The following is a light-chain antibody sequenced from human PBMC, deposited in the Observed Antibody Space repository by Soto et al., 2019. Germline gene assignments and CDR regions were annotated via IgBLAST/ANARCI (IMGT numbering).Light chain of an antibody. CDR1: HSISNW. CDR2: RAS. CDR3: QQYDNYSRT. J-gene: IGKJ1*01. Sequence: DIQMTQSPSTLSVSVGDRVTITCRASHSISNWLAWYQQKPGKAPKLLIYRASNLEGGVPSRFSGSGSGTEFTLTISSLQPDDFATYYCQQYDNYSRTFGQGTKVDI. V-gene: IGKV1-5*03.